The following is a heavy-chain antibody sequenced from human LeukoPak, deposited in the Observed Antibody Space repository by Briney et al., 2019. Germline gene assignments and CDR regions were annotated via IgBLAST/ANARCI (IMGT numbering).Heavy chain of an antibody. CDR3: AREADIVSFDL. J-gene: IGHJ2*01. D-gene: IGHD3-16*02. Sequence: GASVKVSCKASGYTFTVNHVHWVRQAPGQGLEWRGWNDPNSGGTKYAQKFQDRVAMTSDTSISTAYMELSGLRSDDTAVYFCAREADIVSFDLWGRGTRVTVSS. CDR2: NDPNSGGT. V-gene: IGHV1-2*02. CDR1: GYTFTVNH.